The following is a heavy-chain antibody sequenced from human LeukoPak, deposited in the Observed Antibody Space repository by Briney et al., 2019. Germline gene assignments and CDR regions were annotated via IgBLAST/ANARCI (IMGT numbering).Heavy chain of an antibody. CDR2: ISGSGGST. D-gene: IGHD3-22*01. CDR3: AKDKTDYYDSSGAFDY. CDR1: GFTFSSYA. V-gene: IGHV3-23*01. J-gene: IGHJ4*02. Sequence: GGSLRLSCAASGFTFSSYAMSWVRQAPGKGLEWVSAISGSGGSTYYADSVKGRFTISRDNSKNTLYLQMNSLRAEDTAVYYCAKDKTDYYDSSGAFDYWGQGTLVTVSS.